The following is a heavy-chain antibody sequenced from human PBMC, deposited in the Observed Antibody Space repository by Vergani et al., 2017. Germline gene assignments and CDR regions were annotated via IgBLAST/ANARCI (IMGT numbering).Heavy chain of an antibody. V-gene: IGHV4-59*01. CDR3: ARHGNPPSNLAAPLAT. Sequence: QVQLQESGPGLVKPSETLSLTCTVSGGSISSYYWSWIRQPPGKGLEWIGYIYYSGSTNYNPSLKSRVTISVDTSKNQFSLKLSSVTAADTAVYYCARHGNPPSNLAAPLATWGQGSLVTVSS. CDR2: IYYSGST. J-gene: IGHJ5*02. D-gene: IGHD4-23*01. CDR1: GGSISSYY.